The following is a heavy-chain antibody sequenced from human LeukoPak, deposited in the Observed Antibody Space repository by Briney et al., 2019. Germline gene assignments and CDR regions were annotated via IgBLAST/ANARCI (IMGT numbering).Heavy chain of an antibody. CDR2: ISDSGGST. J-gene: IGHJ5*02. V-gene: IGHV3-23*01. CDR3: AKDLSRAVAADWFDP. CDR1: GLPFSNYD. Sequence: GGSLRLSCAASGLPFSNYDMSWVRQPPGKGLEWVSSISDSGGSTYYADSVKGRFTISRDNSKNTLYLQMTNLRAADTAVYYFAKDLSRAVAADWFDPWDQGSLVSVSS. D-gene: IGHD6-19*01.